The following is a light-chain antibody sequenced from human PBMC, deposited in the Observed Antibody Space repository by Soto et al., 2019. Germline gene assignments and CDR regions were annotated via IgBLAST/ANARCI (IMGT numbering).Light chain of an antibody. CDR2: DAS. V-gene: IGKV1-39*01. Sequence: DIQMTQSPSSLSASVGDRVTITCRASQTISTYVTWYQQKPGKAPKALISDASTLQSGVPSRFSGSGSGTDFTLNLSSLQPEDIANYYCQQSFSSPLSFGGGTQVEIK. CDR3: QQSFSSPLS. CDR1: QTISTY. J-gene: IGKJ4*01.